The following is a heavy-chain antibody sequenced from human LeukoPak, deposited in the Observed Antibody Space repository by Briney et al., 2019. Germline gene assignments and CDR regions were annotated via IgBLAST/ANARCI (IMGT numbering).Heavy chain of an antibody. V-gene: IGHV3-30*19. CDR2: ISYDGSNK. CDR1: GFTFSSYG. CDR3: ARPSSSWYIHWYFDL. Sequence: GGSLRLSCAASGFTFSSYGMHWVRQAPGKGLEWVAVISYDGSNKYYADSVKGRFTISRDNSKNTLYLQMNSLRAEDTAVYYCARPSSSWYIHWYFDLWGRGTLVTVSS. D-gene: IGHD6-13*01. J-gene: IGHJ2*01.